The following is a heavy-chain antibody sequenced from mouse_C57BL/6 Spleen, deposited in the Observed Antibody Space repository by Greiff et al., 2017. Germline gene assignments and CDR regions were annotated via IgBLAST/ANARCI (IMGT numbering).Heavy chain of an antibody. CDR3: TRDRLGRAMDY. V-gene: IGHV5-9-1*02. J-gene: IGHJ4*01. CDR1: GFTFSSYA. CDR2: ISSGGDYI. D-gene: IGHD4-1*01. Sequence: EVKVVESGEGLVKPGGSLKLSCAASGFTFSSYAMSWVRQTPEKRLEWVAYISSGGDYIYYADTVKGRFTISRDNARNTLYLQMSSLKSEDTAMYYCTRDRLGRAMDYWGQGTSVTVSS.